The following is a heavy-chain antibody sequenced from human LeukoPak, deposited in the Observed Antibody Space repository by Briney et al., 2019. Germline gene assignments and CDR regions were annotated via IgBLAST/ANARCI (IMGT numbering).Heavy chain of an antibody. CDR3: ARVGYSGYDYRGYFDY. V-gene: IGHV4-34*01. J-gene: IGHJ4*02. Sequence: PSETLSLTCAVYGGSFSAYYWSWIRQPPGKGLEWIGEINHSGSTNYNPSLKSRVTISVDTSKNQFSLKLSSVTAADTAVYYCARVGYSGYDYRGYFDYWGQGTLVTVSS. D-gene: IGHD5-12*01. CDR2: INHSGST. CDR1: GGSFSAYY.